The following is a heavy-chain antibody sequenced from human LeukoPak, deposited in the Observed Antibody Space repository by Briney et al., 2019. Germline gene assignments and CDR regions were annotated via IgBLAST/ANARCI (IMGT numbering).Heavy chain of an antibody. Sequence: GGSLRLSCAASGFIFNNYAMSWVRQAPGKGLEWVSALRGSGGRTYYADSVKGRFTISRDNSKNTLYLQMNSLRDEDTAVYYCARGYYDSSGYYYYFDYWGQGTLVSVSS. J-gene: IGHJ4*02. CDR3: ARGYYDSSGYYYYFDY. D-gene: IGHD3-22*01. CDR1: GFIFNNYA. CDR2: LRGSGGRT. V-gene: IGHV3-23*01.